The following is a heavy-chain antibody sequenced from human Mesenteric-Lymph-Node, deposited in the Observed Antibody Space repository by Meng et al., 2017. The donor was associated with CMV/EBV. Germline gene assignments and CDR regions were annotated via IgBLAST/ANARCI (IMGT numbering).Heavy chain of an antibody. J-gene: IGHJ4*02. CDR2: TSDDGSIR. CDR1: GFTFSNYA. D-gene: IGHD6-19*01. V-gene: IGHV3-30*04. CDR3: AKDIYSMYSLGWDH. Sequence: GESLKISCAASGFTFSNYALHWVRQAPGKGLEWMALTSDDGSIRHYADSVKGRFTISRDNSKNTLYLQMSSLRPEDTAVYYCAKDIYSMYSLGWDHWGLGTLVTVSS.